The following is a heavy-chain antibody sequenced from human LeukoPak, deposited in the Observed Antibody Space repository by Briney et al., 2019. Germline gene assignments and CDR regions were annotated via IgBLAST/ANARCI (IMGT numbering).Heavy chain of an antibody. CDR1: GFTFSSYW. CDR3: ARGGVDY. D-gene: IGHD1-26*01. J-gene: IGHJ4*02. CDR2: INSDGSST. V-gene: IGHV3-74*01. Sequence: PGXSLXXXCAASGFTFSSYWMHWVRQAPGKGLVWVSRINSDGSSTTYADSVKGRFTISRDNAKNTLYLQMNSLRAEDTGLYYCARGGVDYWGQGTLVTVSS.